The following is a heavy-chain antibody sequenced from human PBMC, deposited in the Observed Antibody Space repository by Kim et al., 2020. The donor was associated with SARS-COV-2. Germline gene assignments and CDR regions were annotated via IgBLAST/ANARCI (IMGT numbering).Heavy chain of an antibody. D-gene: IGHD3-22*01. Sequence: GESLKISCKGSGYSFTSYWIGWVRQMPGKGLEWMGIIYPGDSDTRYSPSFQGQVTISADKSISTAYLQWSSLKASDTAMYSCARHGSHYYDSSGYLSVRGMDVWGQGTTVTVSS. CDR2: IYPGDSDT. CDR3: ARHGSHYYDSSGYLSVRGMDV. J-gene: IGHJ6*02. V-gene: IGHV5-51*01. CDR1: GYSFTSYW.